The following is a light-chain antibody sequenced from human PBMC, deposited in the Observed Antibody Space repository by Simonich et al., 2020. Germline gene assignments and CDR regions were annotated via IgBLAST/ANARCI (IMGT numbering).Light chain of an antibody. Sequence: QSVLTQPPSASGTPGQRVTISCSGSSSNIGSNYVYWYQQLPGTAPKLLIYRNTQRPSGVPDRCSGSKSGTSASLAISGLRSEDEADYYCAAWDDSLSGWVFGGGTKLTVL. CDR2: RNT. V-gene: IGLV1-47*01. CDR3: AAWDDSLSGWV. CDR1: SSNIGSNY. J-gene: IGLJ3*02.